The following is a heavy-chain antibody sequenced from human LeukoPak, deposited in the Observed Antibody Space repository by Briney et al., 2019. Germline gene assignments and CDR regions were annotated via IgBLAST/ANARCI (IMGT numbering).Heavy chain of an antibody. D-gene: IGHD5-24*01. Sequence: GESLKISCKASVDSFTRYWIDWFRQMPGKGLEWMGIIYPGDSDTRYSPSFQGQVTISADKSISTAYLQWSSRKASAAAMYYCARRGDDHNFWGAIDYWGQGTLVTVSS. CDR3: ARRGDDHNFWGAIDY. V-gene: IGHV5-51*01. CDR2: IYPGDSDT. CDR1: VDSFTRYW. J-gene: IGHJ4*02.